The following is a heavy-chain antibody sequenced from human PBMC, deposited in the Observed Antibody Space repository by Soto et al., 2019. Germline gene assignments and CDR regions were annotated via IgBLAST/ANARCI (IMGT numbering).Heavy chain of an antibody. Sequence: PGGSLRLSCAASGFTFSSYEMNWVRQAPGKGLEWVSYISSSGSTIYYADSVKGRFTISRDNAKNSLYLQMNSLRAEDTAVYYCAREGGMVYAMGYFDYWGQGTLVTVSS. J-gene: IGHJ4*02. V-gene: IGHV3-48*03. D-gene: IGHD2-8*01. CDR3: AREGGMVYAMGYFDY. CDR1: GFTFSSYE. CDR2: ISSSGSTI.